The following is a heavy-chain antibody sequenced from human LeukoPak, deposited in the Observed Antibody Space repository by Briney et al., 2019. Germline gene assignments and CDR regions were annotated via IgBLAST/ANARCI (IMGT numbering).Heavy chain of an antibody. CDR2: ISGSGGST. Sequence: GGSLRLSCAASGFTFSSYAMSWVRQAPGKGLEWVSAISGSGGSTYYADSVKGRLTISRDNSKNTLYLQMNSLRAEDTAVYYCAKGDCSSTSCTFDYWGQGTLVTVSS. CDR1: GFTFSSYA. CDR3: AKGDCSSTSCTFDY. D-gene: IGHD2-2*01. V-gene: IGHV3-23*01. J-gene: IGHJ4*02.